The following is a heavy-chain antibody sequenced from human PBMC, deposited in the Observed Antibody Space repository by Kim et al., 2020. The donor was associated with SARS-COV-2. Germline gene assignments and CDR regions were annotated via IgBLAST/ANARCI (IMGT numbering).Heavy chain of an antibody. CDR3: ARDYAMGSYDQLHAFDI. D-gene: IGHD1-26*01. Sequence: SETLSLTCTVSGGSISSGGYYWNWLRQHPGKGLEWIGYIYYSGSTYYNPSLKSRVTISVDTSKNQFSLKLSSVTAADTAVYYCARDYAMGSYDQLHAFDIWGQGTMVTVSS. CDR2: IYYSGST. J-gene: IGHJ3*02. CDR1: GGSISSGGYY. V-gene: IGHV4-31*03.